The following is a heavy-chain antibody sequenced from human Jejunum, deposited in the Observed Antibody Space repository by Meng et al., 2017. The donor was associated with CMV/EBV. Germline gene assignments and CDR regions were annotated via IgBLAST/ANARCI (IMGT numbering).Heavy chain of an antibody. J-gene: IGHJ4*02. Sequence: SGVSYNTDAMNWVRQGPGKGPEWLSYISSSGASTFYADSVRGRFTVSRDNAKNSVYFQLNSLRAEDTGVYYCASQCGGEICPFSHWGQGTRVTVSS. CDR2: ISSSGAST. V-gene: IGHV3-48*03. CDR1: GVSYNTDA. D-gene: IGHD2-21*01. CDR3: ASQCGGEICPFSH.